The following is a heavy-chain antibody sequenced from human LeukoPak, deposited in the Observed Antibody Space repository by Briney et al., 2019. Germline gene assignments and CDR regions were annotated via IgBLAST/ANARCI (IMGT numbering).Heavy chain of an antibody. J-gene: IGHJ6*02. V-gene: IGHV3-30*03. CDR3: SASRPHYCDYYGLDV. D-gene: IGHD2-21*01. CDR1: GFTFSSYG. Sequence: GGSLSLSCAASGFTFSSYGMHWVRQAPAKGLEWVAVISYDGSHKYFADSVNGRFTISRVNSKNTLYLQMNRLRTEHTAVYFCSASRPHYCDYYGLDVWGHGTTVTVSS. CDR2: ISYDGSHK.